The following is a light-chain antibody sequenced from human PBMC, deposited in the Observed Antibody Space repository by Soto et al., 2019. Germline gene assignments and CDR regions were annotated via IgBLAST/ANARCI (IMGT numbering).Light chain of an antibody. V-gene: IGKV1-39*01. CDR1: QSISSY. CDR3: QQSYSTLPYT. J-gene: IGKJ2*01. Sequence: DIQMTQSPSSLSASVGDRVTITCRASQSISSYLNWYQQKPGKAPELLIYAASSLQSGVPSRFSGSGSGTDFTLTISSLQPEDFATYYCQQSYSTLPYTFGQGTKVDIK. CDR2: AAS.